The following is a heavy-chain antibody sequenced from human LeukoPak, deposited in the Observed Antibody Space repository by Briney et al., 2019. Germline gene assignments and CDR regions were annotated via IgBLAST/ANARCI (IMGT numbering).Heavy chain of an antibody. CDR2: IKKDGSEK. Sequence: GGSLRLSCAASGFSFSNYWMAWVRQAPGKGLEWVANIKKDGSEKNYVDSVKGRFTISRDNAKNSLYLQMNSLRAEGTAVYFCAKISGEGWFFDYWGQGTLVTVSS. CDR3: AKISGEGWFFDY. D-gene: IGHD6-19*01. J-gene: IGHJ4*02. CDR1: GFSFSNYW. V-gene: IGHV3-7*05.